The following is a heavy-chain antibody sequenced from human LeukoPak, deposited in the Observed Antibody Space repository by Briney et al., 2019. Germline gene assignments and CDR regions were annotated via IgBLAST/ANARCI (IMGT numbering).Heavy chain of an antibody. CDR1: GFTFDDYA. V-gene: IGHV3-9*03. CDR2: ISWNSGSI. J-gene: IGHJ4*02. D-gene: IGHD3-22*01. CDR3: AKDYYYDSSGTFDY. Sequence: GGSLRLSCAASGFTFDDYAMHWVRQAPGKGLEWVSGISWNSGSIGYADSVKGRFIISRDNAKNSLYLQMNSLRAEDMALYYCAKDYYYDSSGTFDYWGQGTLVTVSS.